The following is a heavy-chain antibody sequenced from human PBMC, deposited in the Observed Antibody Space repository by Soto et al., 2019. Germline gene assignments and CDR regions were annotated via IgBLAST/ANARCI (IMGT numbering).Heavy chain of an antibody. CDR2: ISSSSSTI. CDR1: GFTFSSYS. D-gene: IGHD3-3*01. Sequence: GGSLRLSCAASGFTFSSYSMNWVRQAPGKGLEWVSYISSSSSTIYYADSVKGRFTISRDNAKNSLYLQMNSLRAEDTAVYYCARDLSYDFWSGPENRYSNWFDPWGQGTLVTVSS. J-gene: IGHJ5*02. V-gene: IGHV3-48*01. CDR3: ARDLSYDFWSGPENRYSNWFDP.